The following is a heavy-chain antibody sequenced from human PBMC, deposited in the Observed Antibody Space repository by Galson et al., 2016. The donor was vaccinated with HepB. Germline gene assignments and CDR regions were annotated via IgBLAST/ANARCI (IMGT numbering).Heavy chain of an antibody. D-gene: IGHD1-26*01. V-gene: IGHV3-23*01. CDR3: AKEVGTVHPSNWFDP. CDR1: GFTFINYA. CDR2: ISRSGDAT. J-gene: IGHJ5*02. Sequence: SLRLSCAASGFTFINYAMTWVRQAPGKGLEWVSAISRSGDATYYADSVKGRFTIFRDNSKDTLYLQMNSLRAEDTAVYYCAKEVGTVHPSNWFDPWGQGTLVTVSS.